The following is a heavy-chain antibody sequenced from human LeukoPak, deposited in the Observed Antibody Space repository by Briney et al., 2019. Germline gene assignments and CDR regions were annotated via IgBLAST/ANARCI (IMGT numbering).Heavy chain of an antibody. CDR2: ISGSGGST. Sequence: GGSLRLSCAASGFIFSSYTMSWVRQAPGKGLEWVSAISGSGGSTYYADSVKGRFTISKDSSSTILYLQMNSLRAEDAAVYFCAKGSAAGRPYYFDYWGQGTLVTVSS. V-gene: IGHV3-23*01. CDR3: AKGSAAGRPYYFDY. J-gene: IGHJ4*02. D-gene: IGHD6-25*01. CDR1: GFIFSSYT.